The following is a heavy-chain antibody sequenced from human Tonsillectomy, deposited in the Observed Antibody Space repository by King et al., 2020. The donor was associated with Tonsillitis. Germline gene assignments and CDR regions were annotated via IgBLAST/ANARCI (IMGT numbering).Heavy chain of an antibody. CDR3: AKDTTGDDWYFDL. CDR1: GFIFSSYG. D-gene: IGHD7-27*01. Sequence: VQLVESGGGVVQPGGSLRLSCAASGFIFSSYGMHWVRQAPGKGLEWVAFMWYDGSNKYYADSVKGRFTISRDNSKNTLYLQMNSLRAEDTAVYYCAKDTTGDDWYFDLWGRGTLVTVSS. J-gene: IGHJ2*01. CDR2: MWYDGSNK. V-gene: IGHV3-30*02.